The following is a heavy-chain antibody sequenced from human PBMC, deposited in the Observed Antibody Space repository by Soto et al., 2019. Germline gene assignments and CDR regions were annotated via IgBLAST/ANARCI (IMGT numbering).Heavy chain of an antibody. J-gene: IGHJ6*03. CDR1: GYTFTSYA. CDR3: AREFITMVRGVITRENHHYYMDV. V-gene: IGHV1-3*01. Sequence: ASVKVSCKASGYTFTSYAMHWVRQAPGQRVERKGWINAGNGNTKYSQKFQGRVTITRDTSASTAYMELSSLRSEDTAVYYCAREFITMVRGVITRENHHYYMDVWGKGTTVTVS. D-gene: IGHD3-10*01. CDR2: INAGNGNT.